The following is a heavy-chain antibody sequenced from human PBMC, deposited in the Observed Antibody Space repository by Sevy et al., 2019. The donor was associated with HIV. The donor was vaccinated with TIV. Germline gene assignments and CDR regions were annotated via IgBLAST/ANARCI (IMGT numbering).Heavy chain of an antibody. D-gene: IGHD3-22*01. CDR2: IKQDGSEK. V-gene: IGHV3-7*01. CDR1: GFTFRRYW. CDR3: ARLRDDSSGFHLDY. J-gene: IGHJ4*02. Sequence: GGSLRLSCAASGFTFRRYWMIWVRQTPGKGLEWVANIKQDGSEKYYVDSVKGRLTISRDNAKNSLYLQMNSLRAEDTAVYYCARLRDDSSGFHLDYWGQGALVTVSS.